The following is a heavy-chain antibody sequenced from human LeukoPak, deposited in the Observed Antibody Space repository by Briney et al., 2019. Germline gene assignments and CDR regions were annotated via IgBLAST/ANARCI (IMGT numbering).Heavy chain of an antibody. V-gene: IGHV4-59*01. CDR3: ARVGDNYDRSGYYFDY. CDR2: IYYSVST. Sequence: PSETLSLTCIVSGGSISSYYWTWMRQPPGKGLEWIGYIYYSVSTNYNPSLKSRVTISVDTSKNQFSLNLSSVTAADTAVYYCARVGDNYDRSGYYFDYWGQGTLVTVSS. D-gene: IGHD3-22*01. CDR1: GGSISSYY. J-gene: IGHJ4*02.